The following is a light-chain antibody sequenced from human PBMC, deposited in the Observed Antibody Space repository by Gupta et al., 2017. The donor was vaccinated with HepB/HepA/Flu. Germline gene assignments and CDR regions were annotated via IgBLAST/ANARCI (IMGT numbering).Light chain of an antibody. CDR3: GQGTHFPLT. V-gene: IGKV2-30*01. Sequence: DVVMTQSPLSLPVTLGQPASISCKSSQSLVYSDGNTYLNWLQQRPGQSPRRLIYMVSIRDSGVPDRFSGSGSGTDFTLRISRVEAEDVGIYYCGQGTHFPLTFGGGTRVEIK. J-gene: IGKJ4*01. CDR2: MVS. CDR1: QSLVYSDGNTY.